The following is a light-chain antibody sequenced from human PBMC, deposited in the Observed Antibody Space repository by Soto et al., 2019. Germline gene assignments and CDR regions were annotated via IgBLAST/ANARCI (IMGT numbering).Light chain of an antibody. CDR2: GAS. V-gene: IGKV3-20*01. CDR3: QQYGSSPGT. CDR1: QSVSSSN. J-gene: IGKJ5*01. Sequence: EIVLTQSPGTLSLSPGERATLSCRASQSVSSSNLAWYQQKPGQAPRLLIYGASSRATGIPDRFSGSGSGTDFTLSISRLEPEDFVVYYCQQYGSSPGTFGQGTRLENK.